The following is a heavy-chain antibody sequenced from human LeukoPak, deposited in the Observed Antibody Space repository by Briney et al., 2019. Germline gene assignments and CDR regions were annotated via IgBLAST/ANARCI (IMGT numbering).Heavy chain of an antibody. Sequence: SETLSLTCTVSGGSISSGDYYWSWIRQPPGKGLEWIGYIYYSGSTYYNPSLKSRVTISVDTSKNQFSLKLSSVTAADTAVYYCARDSGSQKAFDIWGQGTMVTVSP. CDR1: GGSISSGDYY. CDR2: IYYSGST. D-gene: IGHD1-26*01. V-gene: IGHV4-30-4*08. J-gene: IGHJ3*02. CDR3: ARDSGSQKAFDI.